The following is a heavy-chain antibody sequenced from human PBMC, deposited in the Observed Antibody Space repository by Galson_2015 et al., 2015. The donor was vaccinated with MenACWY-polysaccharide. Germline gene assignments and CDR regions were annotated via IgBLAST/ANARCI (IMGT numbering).Heavy chain of an antibody. D-gene: IGHD7-27*01. CDR3: ARRSLGNWYFDL. J-gene: IGHJ2*01. V-gene: IGHV4-4*07. CDR1: HGSITSYY. CDR2: IHASGST. Sequence: LSLTCTVSHGSITSYYWSWIRQPAGKTLEWIGRIHASGSTTYNPSFKSRVTMSVDMSKNQVSLRLTSVTAADTAVYHCARRSLGNWYFDLWGRGTLVTVSS.